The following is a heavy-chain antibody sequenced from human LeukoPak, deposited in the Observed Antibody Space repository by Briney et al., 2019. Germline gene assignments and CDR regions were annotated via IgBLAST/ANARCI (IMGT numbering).Heavy chain of an antibody. D-gene: IGHD1-26*01. Sequence: SETLSLTCSVSGGSISSYYWSWIRQPPGKGQEWIGYIYYSGSTNYNPSLKSRVTISVDKSKNQFSLKLSSVTAADTAVYYCARRLSGSYYPFDSWGQGTLVTVSS. V-gene: IGHV4-59*12. CDR2: IYYSGST. CDR1: GGSISSYY. CDR3: ARRLSGSYYPFDS. J-gene: IGHJ4*02.